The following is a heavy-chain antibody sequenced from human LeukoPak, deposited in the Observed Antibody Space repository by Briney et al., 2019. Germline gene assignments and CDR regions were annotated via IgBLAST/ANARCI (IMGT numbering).Heavy chain of an antibody. CDR1: GSTLTKIS. D-gene: IGHD3-10*01. J-gene: IGHJ4*02. CDR2: LSPRDGET. CDR3: ATGAMVYDY. Sequence: ASVKVSCTVSGSTLTKISIDWVRQAPGKGLEWMGSLSPRDGETSHAQKFQGRFNMTADTSTDTAYMEMSSLDSGDTAVYYCATGAMVYDYWGQGALDIVSS. V-gene: IGHV1-24*01.